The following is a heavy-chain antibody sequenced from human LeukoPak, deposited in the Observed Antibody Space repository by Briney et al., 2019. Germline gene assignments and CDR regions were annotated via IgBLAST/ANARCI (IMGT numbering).Heavy chain of an antibody. D-gene: IGHD3-22*01. Sequence: ASVTVSCKASGGTFSSYAISWVRQAPGQGLEWMGGIIPIFGTANYAQKFQGRVTITADESTSTAYMELSSLRSEDTAVYYCARAWSSGYYSLYIWGQGTMVTVSS. V-gene: IGHV1-69*13. J-gene: IGHJ3*02. CDR1: GGTFSSYA. CDR3: ARAWSSGYYSLYI. CDR2: IIPIFGTA.